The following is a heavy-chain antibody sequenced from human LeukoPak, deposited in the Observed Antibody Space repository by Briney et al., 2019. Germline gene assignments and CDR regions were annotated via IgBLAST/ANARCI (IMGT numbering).Heavy chain of an antibody. CDR2: IYTSGST. J-gene: IGHJ4*02. Sequence: SQTLSLTCTVSGGSISSYYWSWIRQPAGKGLEWIGRIYTSGSTNYNPSLKSRVTMSVDTSKNQFSLKLSSVTAADTAVYYCARDLGLGGYDLGLIYWGQGTLVTVSS. V-gene: IGHV4-4*07. CDR3: ARDLGLGGYDLGLIY. CDR1: GGSISSYY. D-gene: IGHD5-12*01.